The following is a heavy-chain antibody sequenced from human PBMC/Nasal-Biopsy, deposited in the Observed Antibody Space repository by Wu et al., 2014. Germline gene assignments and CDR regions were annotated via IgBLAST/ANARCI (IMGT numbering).Heavy chain of an antibody. CDR1: GYTFNRYG. CDR2: INTYNGDT. Sequence: KVSCKASGYTFNRYGIVWLRQVPGQGPEWMGWINTYNGDTNYAQKFQGRVTLTTDTSTNTAYMELRSLRSDDTAIYYCARNGWQQLVGFDYWGQGTLVTVSS. V-gene: IGHV1-18*01. J-gene: IGHJ4*02. D-gene: IGHD6-13*01. CDR3: ARNGWQQLVGFDY.